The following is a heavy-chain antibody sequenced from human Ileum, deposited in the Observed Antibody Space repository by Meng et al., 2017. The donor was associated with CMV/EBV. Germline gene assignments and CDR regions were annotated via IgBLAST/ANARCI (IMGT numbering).Heavy chain of an antibody. CDR2: IYYSGST. CDR1: GGSISSGAYY. J-gene: IGHJ4*02. V-gene: IGHV4-31*03. D-gene: IGHD4-11*01. CDR3: ASSTVTTKHFDY. Sequence: LRLSCTVSGGSISSGAYYWSWIRQHPGKGLEWIGYIYYSGSTYYNPSLKSRVTISVDTSKNQFSLKLSSVTAADTAVYYCASSTVTTKHFDYWGQGTLVTVSS.